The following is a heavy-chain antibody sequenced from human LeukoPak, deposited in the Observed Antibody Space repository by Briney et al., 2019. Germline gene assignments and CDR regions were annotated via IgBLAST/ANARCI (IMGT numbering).Heavy chain of an antibody. D-gene: IGHD2-15*01. Sequence: ASVKVSCKASGYTFTSYYMHWVRQAPGQGLEWMGGIIPIFGTANYAQKFQGRVTITADESTSTAYMELSSLRSEDTAVYYCALGYTLNDYWGQGTLVTVSS. CDR3: ALGYTLNDY. V-gene: IGHV1-69*13. CDR1: GYTFTSYY. CDR2: IIPIFGTA. J-gene: IGHJ4*02.